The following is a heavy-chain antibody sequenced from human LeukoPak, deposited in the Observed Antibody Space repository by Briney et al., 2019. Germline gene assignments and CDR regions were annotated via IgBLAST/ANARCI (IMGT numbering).Heavy chain of an antibody. V-gene: IGHV3-23*01. J-gene: IGHJ2*01. CDR2: IHGGGDVT. D-gene: IGHD3-16*02. CDR3: AKALSSSFYYFDL. CDR1: GFTFSSYA. Sequence: PGGSLRLSCAASGFTFSSYAMHWVRQAPGKGLEWVSTIHGGGDVTYYADSVKGRFTISRDNSRNTLYLQMNSLRAEDTAVYYCAKALSSSFYYFDLGGRGTLVTVSS.